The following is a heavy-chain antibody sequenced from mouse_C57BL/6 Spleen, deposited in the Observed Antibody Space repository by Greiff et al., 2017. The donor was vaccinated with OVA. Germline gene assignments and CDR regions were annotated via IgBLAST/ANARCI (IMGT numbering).Heavy chain of an antibody. CDR3: ARFHYGSSYGYFDV. D-gene: IGHD1-1*01. CDR2: INPYNGGT. V-gene: IGHV1-19*01. CDR1: GYTFTDYY. J-gene: IGHJ1*03. Sequence: VQLQQSGPVLVKPGASVKMSCKASGYTFTDYYMNWVKQSHGKSLEWIGVINPYNGGTSYNQKFKGKATLTVDKSSSTAYMELNSLTSEDSAVYYCARFHYGSSYGYFDVWGTGTTVTVSS.